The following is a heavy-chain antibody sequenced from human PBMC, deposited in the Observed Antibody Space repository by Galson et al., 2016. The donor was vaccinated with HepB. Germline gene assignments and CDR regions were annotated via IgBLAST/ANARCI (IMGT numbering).Heavy chain of an antibody. V-gene: IGHV3-53*01. Sequence: SLRLSCAASGFTVSGNYMSWVRQAPGKGLEWVSVIYSGGSTYYSVSVKGRFTISRDTSKNTLYLQMNSLRAEDTAIYFCARDEQYCGSTSCYLSGFFDIWGQGTMVTVS. CDR1: GFTVSGNY. J-gene: IGHJ3*02. D-gene: IGHD2-2*01. CDR2: IYSGGST. CDR3: ARDEQYCGSTSCYLSGFFDI.